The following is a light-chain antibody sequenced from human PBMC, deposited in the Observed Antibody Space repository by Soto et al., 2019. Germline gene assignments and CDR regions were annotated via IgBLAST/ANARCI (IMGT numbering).Light chain of an antibody. CDR1: SSDVGGSKY. CDR3: SPYGSSGTLVV. V-gene: IGLV2-14*01. J-gene: IGLJ1*01. CDR2: EVS. Sequence: QSVLTQPASVSGSPGQSITISCTGTSSDVGGSKYVSWYQQCPGKAPKLMIYEVSNRPSGVSNRFSGSKSGNTASLTISGLQAEDEADYYCSPYGSSGTLVVFGSGTKLTVL.